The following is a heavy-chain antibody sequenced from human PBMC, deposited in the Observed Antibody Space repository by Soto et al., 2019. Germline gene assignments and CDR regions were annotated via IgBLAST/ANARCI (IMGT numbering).Heavy chain of an antibody. J-gene: IGHJ4*02. CDR3: ARQYPSSSRHFDH. CDR1: GFTVRTYY. V-gene: IGHV3-21*01. Sequence: GGSLRLSCAASGFTVRTYYMIWVRQAPGKGLECVSSISAGSSNIYYAPSVKGRFTISRDNAKNSLYLQINSLRAEDTAVYYCARQYPSSSRHFDHWGQGTLVTGS. CDR2: ISAGSSNI. D-gene: IGHD6-6*01.